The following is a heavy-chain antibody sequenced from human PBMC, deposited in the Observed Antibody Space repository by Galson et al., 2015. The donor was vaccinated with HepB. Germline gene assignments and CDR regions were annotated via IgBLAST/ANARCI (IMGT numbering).Heavy chain of an antibody. V-gene: IGHV3-21*01. CDR1: GFTFSSYS. Sequence: SLRLSCAASGFTFSSYSMNWVRQAPGKGLEWVPSISSSSSYIYYADSVKGRFTISRDNAKNSLYLQMNSLRAEDTAVYYCASSPRRTVTTKLPGWGQGTMVTVSS. CDR3: ASSPRRTVTTKLPG. CDR2: ISSSSSYI. D-gene: IGHD4-17*01. J-gene: IGHJ3*01.